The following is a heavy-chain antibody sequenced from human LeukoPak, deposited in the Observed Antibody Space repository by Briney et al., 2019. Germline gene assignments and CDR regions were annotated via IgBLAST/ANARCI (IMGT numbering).Heavy chain of an antibody. D-gene: IGHD6-13*01. V-gene: IGHV3-48*01. CDR3: TRRPYSSSWYYFDY. CDR1: GFTFSSYT. CDR2: IGTSSTTI. J-gene: IGHJ4*02. Sequence: PGGSLRLSCAASGFTFSSYTMNWVRQPPGKGLEWVSNIGTSSTTIYYADSVKGRFTISRDNAKNSLYLQMNSLRADDTAVYYCTRRPYSSSWYYFDYWGQGTLVTVSS.